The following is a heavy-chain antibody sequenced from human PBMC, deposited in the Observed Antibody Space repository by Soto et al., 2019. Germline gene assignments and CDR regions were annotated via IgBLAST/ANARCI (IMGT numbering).Heavy chain of an antibody. J-gene: IGHJ6*03. Sequence: GGSLRLSCAASGFTFSSYAMSWVRQAPGKGLEWVSAISGSGGSTYYADSVKGRFTISRDNSKNTLYLQMNSLRAEDTAVYYCAKDDGARPPYYYYMDVWGKGTTVTVSS. CDR3: AKDDGARPPYYYYMDV. CDR2: ISGSGGST. CDR1: GFTFSSYA. D-gene: IGHD6-6*01. V-gene: IGHV3-23*01.